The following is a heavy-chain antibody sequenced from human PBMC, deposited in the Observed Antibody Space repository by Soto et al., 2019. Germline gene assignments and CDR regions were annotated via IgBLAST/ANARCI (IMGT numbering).Heavy chain of an antibody. J-gene: IGHJ6*02. CDR1: YGSITSSSYY. CDR2: IYYSGYT. CDR3: ARYNGPLYVGYYYDMDV. D-gene: IGHD1-20*01. V-gene: IGHV4-39*01. Sequence: PSETLSLNCTVAYGSITSSSYYLRLIRQPPGKGLEWIGSIYYSGYTYYNPSLKSRVTISVDTSKNQFSLKLSSVTAADTAVYYCARYNGPLYVGYYYDMDVWGQGTSVTVSS.